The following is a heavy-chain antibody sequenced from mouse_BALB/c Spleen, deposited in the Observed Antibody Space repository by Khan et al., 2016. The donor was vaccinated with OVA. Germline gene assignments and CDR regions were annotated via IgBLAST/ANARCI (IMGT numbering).Heavy chain of an antibody. V-gene: IGHV3-2*02. CDR1: GYSITSDYA. CDR2: ISYSGST. J-gene: IGHJ4*01. D-gene: IGHD2-3*01. CDR3: ARDGSRYDYAMDY. Sequence: EVQLVESGPGLVKPSQSLSLTCTVTGYSITSDYAWNWIRQFPGNKLEWMGYISYSGSTSYNPSLKSRISITRDTSKNQFFLQLNSVTTEDTATNYCARDGSRYDYAMDYWGQGTAVTVSS.